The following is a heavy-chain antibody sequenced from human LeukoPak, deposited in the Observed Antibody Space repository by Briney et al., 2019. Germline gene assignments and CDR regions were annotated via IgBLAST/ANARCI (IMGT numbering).Heavy chain of an antibody. Sequence: GGSLRLSCAASGFTFSSYWMSWVRQAPGKGLEWVAYISRSGSAIYYVDSVKGRFTISRDNAKNSLYLQMNSLRAGDTAVYYCARESPNLAYCGGDCYSLLADGRDVWGQGTTVTVSS. CDR1: GFTFSSYW. J-gene: IGHJ6*02. CDR3: ARESPNLAYCGGDCYSLLADGRDV. D-gene: IGHD2-21*02. CDR2: ISRSGSAI. V-gene: IGHV3-7*01.